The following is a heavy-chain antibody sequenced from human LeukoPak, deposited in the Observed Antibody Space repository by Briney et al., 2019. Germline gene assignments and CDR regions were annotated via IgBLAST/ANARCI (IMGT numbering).Heavy chain of an antibody. J-gene: IGHJ3*02. CDR2: IYYSGST. CDR1: GGSISSYY. Sequence: PSETLSLTCTVSGGSISSYYWSWIRQPPGKGLEWIGYIYYSGSTNYNPSLKSRVTISVDTSKNQFSLKLSSVTAADTAVYYCARARQQLVIGAFDIWGQGTMVTVSS. CDR3: ARARQQLVIGAFDI. V-gene: IGHV4-59*01. D-gene: IGHD6-13*01.